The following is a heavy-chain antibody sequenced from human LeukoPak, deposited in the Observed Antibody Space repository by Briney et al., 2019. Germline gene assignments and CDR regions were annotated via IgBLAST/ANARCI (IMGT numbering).Heavy chain of an antibody. CDR1: GGSISGGGYS. V-gene: IGHV4-30-2*01. J-gene: IGHJ3*02. CDR2: IYHSGST. CDR3: ARSGRVYDAFDI. Sequence: SQTLSLTCAVSGGSISGGGYSWSWIRQPPGKGLEWIGYIYHSGSTYYNPSLKSRVTISVDRSKNQFSLKLSSVTAADTAVYYCARSGRVYDAFDIWGQGTMVTVSS. D-gene: IGHD1-14*01.